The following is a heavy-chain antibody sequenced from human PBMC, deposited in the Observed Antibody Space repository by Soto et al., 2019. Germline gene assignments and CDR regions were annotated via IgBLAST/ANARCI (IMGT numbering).Heavy chain of an antibody. V-gene: IGHV3-33*01. J-gene: IGHJ6*02. CDR1: GFTFSSYG. D-gene: IGHD4-17*01. CDR2: IWYDGSNK. CDR3: ARVPSDYDIYYSYSGMDV. Sequence: QVQLVESGGGVVQPGRSLRLSCAASGFTFSSYGMHGVRQAPGKGLEWVAVIWYDGSNKYYADYVKGRFTISRDNSKNTLYLQMNSLRAEDTAVYYCARVPSDYDIYYSYSGMDVWGQGTTVTVSS.